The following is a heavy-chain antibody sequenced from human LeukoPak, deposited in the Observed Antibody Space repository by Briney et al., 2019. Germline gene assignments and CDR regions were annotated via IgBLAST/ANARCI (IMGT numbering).Heavy chain of an antibody. D-gene: IGHD1-26*01. CDR2: IYTSGST. V-gene: IGHV4-61*02. J-gene: IGHJ4*02. Sequence: SETLSLTCTVSGGSISSGSYYWSWIRQPAGKGLEWIGRIYTSGSTNYNPSLKSRVTISVDTSKNQFSLKLSSVTAADTAMYYCARESPPIVGAAPFDYWGQGTLVTVSS. CDR3: ARESPPIVGAAPFDY. CDR1: GGSISSGSYY.